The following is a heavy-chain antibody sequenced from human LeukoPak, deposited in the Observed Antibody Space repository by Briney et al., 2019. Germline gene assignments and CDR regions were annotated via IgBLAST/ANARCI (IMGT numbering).Heavy chain of an antibody. Sequence: PGGSLRLSCAASGFTFSSYWMSWVRQAPGKGLEWVSSISSSSSYTNYADSVRGRFTISRENAKNSLYLQMNSLRAEDTAVYYCARDLGVVRGVFTLDYWGQGTLDTVSS. V-gene: IGHV3-21*01. D-gene: IGHD3-10*01. CDR3: ARDLGVVRGVFTLDY. J-gene: IGHJ4*02. CDR1: GFTFSSYW. CDR2: ISSSSSYT.